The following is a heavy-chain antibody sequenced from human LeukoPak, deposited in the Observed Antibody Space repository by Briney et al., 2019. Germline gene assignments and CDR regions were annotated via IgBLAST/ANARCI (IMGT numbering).Heavy chain of an antibody. V-gene: IGHV3-30-3*01. Sequence: PGGSLRFSCAASGFIFSTYAMPWVRQAPGKGLGWVAVISYDGSNKYYTDSVKGRFTISRDNSKNTLYLQMNSLRAEDTAVYYCARPYSSGWHGDFDYWGQGALVTVSS. J-gene: IGHJ4*02. CDR2: ISYDGSNK. D-gene: IGHD6-19*01. CDR3: ARPYSSGWHGDFDY. CDR1: GFIFSTYA.